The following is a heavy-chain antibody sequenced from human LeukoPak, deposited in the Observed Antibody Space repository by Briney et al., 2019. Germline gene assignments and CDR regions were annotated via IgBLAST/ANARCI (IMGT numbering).Heavy chain of an antibody. CDR3: ARVTAAGREEYYFDY. J-gene: IGHJ4*02. D-gene: IGHD6-13*01. V-gene: IGHV1-18*04. Sequence: ASVKVSCKASGYTFTSYGISWVRQAPGLGLEWMGWISAYNGNTNYAQKLQGRVTMTTDTSTSTAYMELRSLRSDDTAVYYCARVTAAGREEYYFDYWGQGTLVTVSS. CDR1: GYTFTSYG. CDR2: ISAYNGNT.